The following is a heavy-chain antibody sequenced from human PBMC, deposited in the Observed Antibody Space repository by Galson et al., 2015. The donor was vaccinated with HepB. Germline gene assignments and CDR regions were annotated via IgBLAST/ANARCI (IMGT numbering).Heavy chain of an antibody. V-gene: IGHV2-70*11. CDR1: GFSLSTTGMC. J-gene: IGHJ6*02. D-gene: IGHD3-10*01. Sequence: PALVKPTQTLTLTCTFSGFSLSTTGMCVSWIRQPPGKALEWLARIDWEDDKHYSTSLKTRLTNSKAATENRVVLTMTNMDPVDTATYYCARITLCYGSGSFYYGMDVWGQGTTVTVSS. CDR2: IDWEDDK. CDR3: ARITLCYGSGSFYYGMDV.